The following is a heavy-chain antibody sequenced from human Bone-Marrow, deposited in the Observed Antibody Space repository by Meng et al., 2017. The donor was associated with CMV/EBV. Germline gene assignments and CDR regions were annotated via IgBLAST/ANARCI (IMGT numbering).Heavy chain of an antibody. Sequence: SCAISGDSVSSNSAAWNWNRQAPSRGLEWLGRAYYRSKWYNDYAVSVKSRITINPDTSKNQFSPQLNSVTPEDTAVYYCARGPVGGSPYYFDYWGQGTLVTVSS. CDR3: ARGPVGGSPYYFDY. D-gene: IGHD1-26*01. V-gene: IGHV6-1*01. CDR1: GDSVSSNSAA. CDR2: AYYRSKWYN. J-gene: IGHJ4*02.